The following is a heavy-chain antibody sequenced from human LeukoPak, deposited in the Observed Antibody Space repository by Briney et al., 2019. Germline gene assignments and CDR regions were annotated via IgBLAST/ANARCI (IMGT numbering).Heavy chain of an antibody. CDR1: GYSFTSYW. CDR2: IYPGDSDT. V-gene: IGHV5-51*01. J-gene: IGHJ4*02. D-gene: IGHD3-10*01. Sequence: GESLKISCKGSGYSFTSYWIGWVRQMPGKGLEWMGIIYPGDSDTRYSPSFQGQVTISADKSISTAYLQWSSLKASDTAMYYCARXHGXWXXXXXVDYXGXGXLVTVS. CDR3: ARXHGXWXXXXXVDY.